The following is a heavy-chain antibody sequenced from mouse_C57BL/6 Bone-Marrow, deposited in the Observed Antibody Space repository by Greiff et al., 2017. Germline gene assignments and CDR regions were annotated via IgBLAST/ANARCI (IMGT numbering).Heavy chain of an antibody. CDR2: IHPNSGST. CDR3: ARKGGTWFAD. Sequence: QVQLQQSGAELVKPGASVKLSCKASGYTFTSYWMHWVKQRPGQGLEWIGMIHPNSGSTNYNEKFKGKATLTVDKSSSTAYMQLSSLASEDSAVXYCARKGGTWFADWGQGTLVTVSA. V-gene: IGHV1-64*01. CDR1: GYTFTSYW. J-gene: IGHJ3*01.